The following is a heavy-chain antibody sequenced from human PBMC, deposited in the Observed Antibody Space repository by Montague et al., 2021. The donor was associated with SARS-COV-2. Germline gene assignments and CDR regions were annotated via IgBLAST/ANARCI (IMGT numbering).Heavy chain of an antibody. V-gene: IGHV4-34*01. J-gene: IGHJ6*02. CDR2: VNRSGTA. D-gene: IGHD3-10*01. CDR3: ARGRDSGTYFGAKYYFQYGLDV. Sequence: SETLSLTCDFSAGSVSAYFWSWVSQLPGKGLELIGQVNRSGTAHYSPSLQSRLTLSVDTSNNIVSLNLTSVTATDTATYYCARGRDSGTYFGAKYYFQYGLDVWGQGTTVTVSS. CDR1: AGSVSAYF.